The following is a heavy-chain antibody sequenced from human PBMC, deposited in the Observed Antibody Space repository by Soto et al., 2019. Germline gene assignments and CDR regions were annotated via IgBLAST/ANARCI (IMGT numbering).Heavy chain of an antibody. CDR1: GFTVSSNY. Sequence: EVQLVESGGGLIQPGGSLRLSCAASGFTVSSNYMSWVRQAPGKGLEWVSVIYSGGSTYYADSVKGRFTIPRDNSKNTLYLQMNSLRAEDTAVYYCATTVLGYYYYGMDVWGQGTTVTVSS. CDR3: ATTVLGYYYYGMDV. D-gene: IGHD6-6*01. V-gene: IGHV3-53*01. J-gene: IGHJ6*02. CDR2: IYSGGST.